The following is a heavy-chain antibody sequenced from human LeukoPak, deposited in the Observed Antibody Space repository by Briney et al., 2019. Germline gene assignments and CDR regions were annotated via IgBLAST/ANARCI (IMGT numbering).Heavy chain of an antibody. CDR2: ISHDGSKK. CDR3: AKWDYAGMTRAFDI. J-gene: IGHJ3*02. CDR1: GFTLSSYG. D-gene: IGHD3-16*01. Sequence: GRSLRLSCAASGFTLSSYGMHWVRQAPGKGLEWLAAISHDGSKKYYADSVNGRFTISRDNSKNTLWLQMNSLRAEDTAVYYCAKWDYAGMTRAFDIWGQGTLVTFSS. V-gene: IGHV3-30*18.